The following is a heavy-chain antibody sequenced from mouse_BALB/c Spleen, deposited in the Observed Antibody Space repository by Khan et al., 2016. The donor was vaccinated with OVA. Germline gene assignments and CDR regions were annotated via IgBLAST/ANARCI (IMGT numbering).Heavy chain of an antibody. D-gene: IGHD2-10*01. CDR2: INTYTGEP. V-gene: IGHV9-3-1*01. Sequence: LQQSPGKALKWMGWINTYTGEPTYADDFKGRFAFSLETSASTAYLPINNLKNEDTATYFCARPPYFSYTLDYWGQGTSVTVSS. CDR3: ARPPYFSYTLDY. J-gene: IGHJ4*01.